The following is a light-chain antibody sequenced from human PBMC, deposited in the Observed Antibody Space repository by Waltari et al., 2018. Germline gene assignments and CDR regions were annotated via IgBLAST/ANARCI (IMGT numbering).Light chain of an antibody. CDR3: QQSYSTPRT. CDR2: AAS. V-gene: IGKV1-39*01. Sequence: DMQMTQSPSSLSASVGDRGTLTCRESQSISSYLNWYQQNPGKAPKLRIYAASSLQSGVPSRFSGSGSGTDFTLTISSLQPEDFATYYCQQSYSTPRTFGQGTRLEIK. CDR1: QSISSY. J-gene: IGKJ5*01.